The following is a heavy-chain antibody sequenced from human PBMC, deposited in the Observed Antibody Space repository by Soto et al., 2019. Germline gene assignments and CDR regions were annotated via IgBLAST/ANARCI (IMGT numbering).Heavy chain of an antibody. Sequence: SVKVSCKASGGTFSSYAISWVRQAPGQGLDWMGGIIPIFGTANYAQKFQGRVTITADESTSTAYMELSSLRSEDTAVYYCARDPASTYCGSACYCRLDDWGQGTLVTVSS. V-gene: IGHV1-69*13. D-gene: IGHD2-21*02. CDR2: IIPIFGTA. CDR3: ARDPASTYCGSACYCRLDD. J-gene: IGHJ4*02. CDR1: GGTFSSYA.